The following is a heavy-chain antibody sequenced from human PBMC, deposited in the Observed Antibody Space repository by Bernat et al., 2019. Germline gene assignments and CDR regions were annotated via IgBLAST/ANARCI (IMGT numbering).Heavy chain of an antibody. CDR2: IWYDGSNK. V-gene: IGHV3-33*01. CDR3: ARERGGYDLHDY. J-gene: IGHJ4*02. D-gene: IGHD5-12*01. Sequence: QVQLVESGGGVVQPGRSLRLSCAASGFTFSSYGMHWVRQAPGKGLEWVAVIWYDGSNKYYADSVKGRFTISRDNSKNTLYLQMNSLRAEDTAVYYCARERGGYDLHDYWGQGTLVTVSS. CDR1: GFTFSSYG.